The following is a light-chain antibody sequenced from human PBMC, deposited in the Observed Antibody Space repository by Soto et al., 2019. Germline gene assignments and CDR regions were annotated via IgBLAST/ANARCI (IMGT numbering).Light chain of an antibody. CDR1: QSVASNH. CDR3: QQYDRSPYN. V-gene: IGKV3-20*01. Sequence: EIVLTQSPGTLSLSPGERGTLSCRASQSVASNHLAWFQQKPGQAPKLLIYGTSSRAPGIPDRFSGSGSGTDFTLTISRLEPEDFAVYHCQQYDRSPYNFGQGTKLEIK. CDR2: GTS. J-gene: IGKJ2*01.